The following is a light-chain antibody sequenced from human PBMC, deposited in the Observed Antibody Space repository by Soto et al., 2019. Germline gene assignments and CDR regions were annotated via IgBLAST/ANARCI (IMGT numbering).Light chain of an antibody. CDR3: QVWDGSRRHPV. CDR1: NIGSKS. Sequence: SYELTQPPSVSVAPGQTARITCGGNNIGSKSVHWYQQKPGQAPVLVVYDDSDRPSGIPERFSGSNSGNTAALTISRVEAGDEADHCCQVWDGSRRHPVFGGGTQLTVL. J-gene: IGLJ2*01. V-gene: IGLV3-21*02. CDR2: DDS.